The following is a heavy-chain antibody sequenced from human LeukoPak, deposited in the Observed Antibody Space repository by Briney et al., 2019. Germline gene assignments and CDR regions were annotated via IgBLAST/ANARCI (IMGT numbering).Heavy chain of an antibody. CDR3: VRDRGVREMVRFDY. J-gene: IGHJ4*02. V-gene: IGHV3-7*03. Sequence: GGSLRLSCAASGFTFSNYWMTWVRQAPGKGLEWVANIKQDGSEKYYVDSVKGRFTISRDNAKNSLYLQMNSLRAEDTAMYYCVRDRGVREMVRFDYWGQGTLVTVSS. CDR2: IKQDGSEK. D-gene: IGHD5-24*01. CDR1: GFTFSNYW.